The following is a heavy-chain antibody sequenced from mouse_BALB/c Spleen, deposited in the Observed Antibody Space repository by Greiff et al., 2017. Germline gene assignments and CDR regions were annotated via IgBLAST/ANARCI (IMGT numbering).Heavy chain of an antibody. CDR2: INPSTGYT. D-gene: IGHD1-1*01. J-gene: IGHJ2*01. Sequence: QVQLQQSGAELAKPGASVKMSCKASGYTFTSYWMHWVKQRPGQGLEWIGYINPSTGYTEYNQKFKDKATLTSDKSSSTAYMQLSSLTSEDSAVYYCATSIYYYGSSYEYFDYWGQGTTLTVSS. V-gene: IGHV1-7*01. CDR1: GYTFTSYW. CDR3: ATSIYYYGSSYEYFDY.